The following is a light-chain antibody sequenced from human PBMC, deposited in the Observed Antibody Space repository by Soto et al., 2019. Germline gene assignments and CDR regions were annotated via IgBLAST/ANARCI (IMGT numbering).Light chain of an antibody. CDR3: QQRSNWPPIT. J-gene: IGKJ5*01. CDR1: QSVSSY. Sequence: EIVLTQSPATLSLSPGERATLSCRASQSVSSYSAWYQQKPGQAPRLLIYDASNRATGIPVRFSGSWSGTDVTLTISSLEPEDFAVYYCQQRSNWPPITFGQGTRLEIK. CDR2: DAS. V-gene: IGKV3-11*01.